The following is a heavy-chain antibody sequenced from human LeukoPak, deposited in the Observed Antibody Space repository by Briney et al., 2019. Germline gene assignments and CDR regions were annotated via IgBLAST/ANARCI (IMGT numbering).Heavy chain of an antibody. CDR1: GFTFRSYS. Sequence: GGSLRLSCAASGFTFRSYSMNWVRQAPGKGLEWVSSISSSSSYIYYADSVKGRFTISRDNAKNSLYLQMNSLRAEDTAVYYCAREGVRGYSYSYDAFDIWGQGTMVTVSS. CDR2: ISSSSSYI. V-gene: IGHV3-21*01. D-gene: IGHD5-18*01. J-gene: IGHJ3*02. CDR3: AREGVRGYSYSYDAFDI.